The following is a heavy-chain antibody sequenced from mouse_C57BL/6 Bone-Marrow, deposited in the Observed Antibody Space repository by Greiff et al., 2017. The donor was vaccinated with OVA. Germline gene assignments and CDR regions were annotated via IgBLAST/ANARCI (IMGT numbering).Heavy chain of an antibody. J-gene: IGHJ1*03. CDR3: SHYYGSSTGYFDV. V-gene: IGHV1-42*01. CDR2: INPSTGGT. Sequence: EVQLQQSGPELVKPGASVKISCKASGYSFTGYYMNWVKQSPEKSLEWIGEINPSTGGTTYNQKFKAKATLTVDKSSSTAYMQLKSLTSEDSAVYYCSHYYGSSTGYFDVWGTGTTVTVSS. CDR1: GYSFTGYY. D-gene: IGHD1-1*01.